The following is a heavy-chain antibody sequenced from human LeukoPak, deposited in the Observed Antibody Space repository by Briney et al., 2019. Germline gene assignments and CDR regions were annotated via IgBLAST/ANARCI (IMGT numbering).Heavy chain of an antibody. V-gene: IGHV3-23*01. CDR3: AKLNYGQFDY. CDR2: ICGSDGST. D-gene: IGHD3-10*01. Sequence: PGGSLRLSCAASGFTFSTYAMSWVRQAPGKGLEWVSAICGSDGSTYYADSVKGRFTISRDNSENTLYLQINSLRAEDTAVYYCAKLNYGQFDYWGQGTLVTVSS. J-gene: IGHJ4*02. CDR1: GFTFSTYA.